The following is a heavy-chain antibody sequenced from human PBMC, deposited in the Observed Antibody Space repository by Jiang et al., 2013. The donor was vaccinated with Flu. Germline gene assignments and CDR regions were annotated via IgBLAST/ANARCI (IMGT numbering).Heavy chain of an antibody. CDR1: GYSISTGYY. V-gene: IGHV4-38-2*02. J-gene: IGHJ5*02. CDR3: ARDGNMYYYDSGGLKWFDP. Sequence: GSGLVKPSETLSLTCAVSGYSISTGYYWGWIRQPPGKGLEWIGSIYHSGSTYYNPSLKSRVTISVDTSKNQFSLKLSSVTAADTAVYYCARDGNMYYYDSGGLKWFDPWGQGTLVTVSS. D-gene: IGHD3-22*01. CDR2: IYHSGST.